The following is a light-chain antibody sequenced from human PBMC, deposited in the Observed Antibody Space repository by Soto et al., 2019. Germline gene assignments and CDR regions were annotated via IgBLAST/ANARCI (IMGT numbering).Light chain of an antibody. CDR2: ENN. Sequence: QSVLTQAPSVSAAPGQKVTISCSGSSSNIGNNYVSWYQQLPGTAPKLLIYENNKRPSGIPDRFSGSKSGTSATLGITGRQTGDEADYYCGTWDSSLSAGVFGTGTKATVL. V-gene: IGLV1-51*02. CDR3: GTWDSSLSAGV. CDR1: SSNIGNNY. J-gene: IGLJ1*01.